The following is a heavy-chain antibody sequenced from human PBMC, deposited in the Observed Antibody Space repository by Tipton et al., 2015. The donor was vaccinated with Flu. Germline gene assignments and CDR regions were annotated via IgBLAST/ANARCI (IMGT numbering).Heavy chain of an antibody. V-gene: IGHV1-69*06. CDR2: IILIFGTT. D-gene: IGHD3-22*01. CDR1: GGTFSDYA. Sequence: QLVQSGAEVKKPGSSIKVSCKASGGTFSDYAINWVRQAPGQGLEWMGGIILIFGTTDYAQKFQGRVTLTADKSTGTAYMELSSLSSEDTAFYYCARGSYETSDLGYDYFHIDVWGQGTTVTVSS. J-gene: IGHJ6*03. CDR3: ARGSYETSDLGYDYFHIDV.